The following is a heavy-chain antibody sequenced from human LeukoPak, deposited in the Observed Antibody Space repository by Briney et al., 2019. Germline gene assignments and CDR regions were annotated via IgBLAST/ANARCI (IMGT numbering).Heavy chain of an antibody. CDR2: ISSSSSYI. CDR1: GFTFSSYS. D-gene: IGHD4-23*01. J-gene: IGHJ4*02. V-gene: IGHV3-21*01. Sequence: GGSLRLSCAASGFTFSSYSINWVRQAPGKGLEWVSSISSSSSYIYYADSVKGRFTISRDNAKNSLYLQMNSLRAEDMAVYYCARAVHDYGGNPGSWDYWGQGTLVTVSS. CDR3: ARAVHDYGGNPGSWDY.